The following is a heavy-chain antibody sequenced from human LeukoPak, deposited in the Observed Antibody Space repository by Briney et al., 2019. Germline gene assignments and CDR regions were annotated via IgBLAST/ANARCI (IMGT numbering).Heavy chain of an antibody. J-gene: IGHJ4*02. CDR1: GGSFSHYY. D-gene: IGHD6-25*01. Sequence: SETLSLTCAIYGGSFSHYYWSWIRQPPGRGLEWVGEIHPSGSTSFNPSLESRVSISKDTSKNQFSLKLTSVTAADTAVYYCSRGSDESKTGDYWGQGTLVTVSS. CDR2: IHPSGST. V-gene: IGHV4-34*01. CDR3: SRGSDESKTGDY.